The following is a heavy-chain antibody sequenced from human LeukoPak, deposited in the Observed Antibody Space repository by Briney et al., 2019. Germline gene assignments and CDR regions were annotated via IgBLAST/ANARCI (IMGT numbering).Heavy chain of an antibody. CDR2: ISHSGSI. V-gene: IGHV4-34*01. CDR3: ARETSSIAALYGMDV. Sequence: PSETLSLTCGVFGGSFSGSYWSWIRQPPGKGLEWIGEISHSGSISYNSSIKSRVTISVDTSKNQFSLKLSSVTAADTAVYYCARETSSIAALYGMDVWGQGTTVTVSS. J-gene: IGHJ6*02. CDR1: GGSFSGSY. D-gene: IGHD6-6*01.